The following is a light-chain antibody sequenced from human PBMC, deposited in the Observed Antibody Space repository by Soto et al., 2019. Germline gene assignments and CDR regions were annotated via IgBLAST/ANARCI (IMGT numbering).Light chain of an antibody. CDR3: QQYGSS. CDR1: QSVSSSY. CDR2: GAS. V-gene: IGKV3-20*01. Sequence: EIVLTQSPGTLSLSPGERATLSCRAIQSVSSSYLAWYQQKPGQAHRLLIYGASSRATGIPDRFSGSGSGTDFTLTISRLEPEDFAVYYCQQYGSSFGPGTKVDIK. J-gene: IGKJ3*01.